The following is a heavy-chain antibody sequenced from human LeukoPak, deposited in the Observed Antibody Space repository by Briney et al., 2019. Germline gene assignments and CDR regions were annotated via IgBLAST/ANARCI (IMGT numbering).Heavy chain of an antibody. CDR1: TFTFNNAW. J-gene: IGHJ5*02. Sequence: PGRSLRLSCAASTFTFNNAWVNWVRQAPGKGLEWVGRIKSKTDGGTRDYAAPVKGRFTISRDDSTNTLYLQMNSLTTEDTAVYYCTSGRGFYYDTWDQGTLVTVSS. CDR3: TSGRGFYYDT. V-gene: IGHV3-15*07. D-gene: IGHD3-22*01. CDR2: IKSKTDGGTR.